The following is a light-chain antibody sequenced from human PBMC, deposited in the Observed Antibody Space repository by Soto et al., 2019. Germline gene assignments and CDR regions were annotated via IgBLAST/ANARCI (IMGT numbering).Light chain of an antibody. CDR1: QGISNF. V-gene: IGKV1-9*01. CDR2: AAS. Sequence: IQFTQSPSSLSASVGNRFTITCRASQGISNFLAWYQQKPGKVPKLLIYAASTLQSGVPSRFSGTGSGTEFTFSITSLQPEDFGTYYCQQCYMGWKFGQGTKVDIK. J-gene: IGKJ1*01. CDR3: QQCYMGWK.